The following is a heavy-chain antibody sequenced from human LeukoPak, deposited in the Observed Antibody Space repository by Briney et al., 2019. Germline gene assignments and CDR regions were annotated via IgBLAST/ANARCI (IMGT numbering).Heavy chain of an antibody. D-gene: IGHD6-13*01. J-gene: IGHJ4*02. CDR3: AKGLYSSSWYFDY. Sequence: PGGSLRLSCAPSGFTFSSYAMTWVRQAPGKGLEWVSSISGSGDNTYYADSVKGRFTVSRDNSKNTLYLQMNSLRAEDTAVYYCAKGLYSSSWYFDYWGQGTLVAVSS. CDR1: GFTFSSYA. V-gene: IGHV3-23*01. CDR2: ISGSGDNT.